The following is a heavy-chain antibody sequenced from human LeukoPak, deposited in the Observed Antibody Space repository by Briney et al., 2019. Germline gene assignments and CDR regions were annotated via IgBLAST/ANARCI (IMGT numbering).Heavy chain of an antibody. D-gene: IGHD3-10*01. CDR3: ARQRFTMRAYAGNWFDP. V-gene: IGHV5-51*01. CDR1: GYSFTSYW. CDR2: NT. J-gene: IGHJ5*02. Sequence: GESLKISCKGFGYSFTSYWIGWVRQMPGKGLEWMGINTGYSPSFQDQVTISADESISTAYLQWSSLKASDTAMYYCARQRFTMRAYAGNWFDPWGQGTLVTVSS.